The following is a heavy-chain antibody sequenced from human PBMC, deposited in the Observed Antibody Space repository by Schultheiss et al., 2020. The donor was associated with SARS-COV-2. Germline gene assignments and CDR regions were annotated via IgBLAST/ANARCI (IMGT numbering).Heavy chain of an antibody. Sequence: GGSLRLSCAASGFTFSSYWMSWVRQAPGKGLEWVANIKQDGSEKYYVDSVKGRFTISRDNAKNSLYLQMNSLRAEDTAVYYCARELNQQLVLVYYYGMDVWGQGTTVTVSS. D-gene: IGHD6-6*01. J-gene: IGHJ6*02. CDR3: ARELNQQLVLVYYYGMDV. CDR1: GFTFSSYW. CDR2: IKQDGSEK. V-gene: IGHV3-7*03.